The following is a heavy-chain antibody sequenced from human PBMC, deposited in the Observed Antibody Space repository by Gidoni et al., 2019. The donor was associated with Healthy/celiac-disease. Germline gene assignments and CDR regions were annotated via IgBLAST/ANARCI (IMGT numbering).Heavy chain of an antibody. V-gene: IGHV1-69*01. CDR1: GGTFSSYA. J-gene: IGHJ2*01. D-gene: IGHD3-22*01. CDR2: IIPIFGTA. Sequence: QVQLVQSGAEVKKPGSSVKVSCKASGGTFSSYAIRWVRQAPGQGLEWMGGIIPIFGTATSAQKFQGRVTITADDSTSTAYMELSSLRSEDTAVYFCARGGYYYYSSGYYLPYWYFDLWGRGTLVTVSS. CDR3: ARGGYYYYSSGYYLPYWYFDL.